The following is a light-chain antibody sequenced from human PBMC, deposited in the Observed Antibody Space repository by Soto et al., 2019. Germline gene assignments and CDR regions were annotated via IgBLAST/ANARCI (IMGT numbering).Light chain of an antibody. CDR2: AAS. Sequence: DIQMTQSPSSLSASVGDRVTITCRASQSINSFLNWFQQKPGKAPKLLIYAASSLQSAVPSRFSGSGSGTDFTLTISSLQPEDFATYYCQQSYSTPWTFGQGTEVEIK. CDR1: QSINSF. V-gene: IGKV1-39*01. CDR3: QQSYSTPWT. J-gene: IGKJ1*01.